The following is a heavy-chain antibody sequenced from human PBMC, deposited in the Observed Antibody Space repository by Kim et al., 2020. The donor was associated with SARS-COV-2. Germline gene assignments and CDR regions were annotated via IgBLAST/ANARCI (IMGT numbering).Heavy chain of an antibody. V-gene: IGHV4-38-2*02. CDR3: AADTHAWYRFDY. CDR1: DYSVRTAYY. J-gene: IGHJ4*02. Sequence: SETLSLTCTVSDYSVRTAYYWGWIRQAPGKGLEWIATIHQNGNTYYNPSLKDRVTIAVDMSKSLFSLKLKSVTAADTAVFHRAADTHAWYRFDYWGRG. D-gene: IGHD1-26*01. CDR2: IHQNGNT.